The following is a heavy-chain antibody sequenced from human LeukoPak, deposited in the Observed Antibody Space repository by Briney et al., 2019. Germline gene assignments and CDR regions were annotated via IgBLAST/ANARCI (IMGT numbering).Heavy chain of an antibody. J-gene: IGHJ5*02. D-gene: IGHD2-15*01. CDR3: ARDPGKVVVAATRSNIFDP. CDR2: INPNSGGT. V-gene: IGHV1-2*02. CDR1: GYTFISYG. Sequence: ASVKVSCKASGYTFISYGMNWVRQAPGQGLEWMGWINPNSGGTNYAQKFQGRVTMTRDTSISTAYMELSRLRSDDTAVYYCARDPGKVVVAATRSNIFDPWGQGTLVTVSS.